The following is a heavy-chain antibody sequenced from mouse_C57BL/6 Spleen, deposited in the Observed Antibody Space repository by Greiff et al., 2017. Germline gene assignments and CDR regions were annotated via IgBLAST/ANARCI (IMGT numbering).Heavy chain of an antibody. CDR3: ARNVYYGSSLYAMDY. V-gene: IGHV2-2*01. D-gene: IGHD1-1*01. J-gene: IGHJ4*01. CDR2: IWSGGST. CDR1: GFSLTSYG. Sequence: VQLQQSGPGLVQPSQSLSITCTVSGFSLTSYGVHWVRQSPGKGLEWLGVIWSGGSTDYNAAFISKLSISKDNSKSQVFFKMNSLQADYTAIYYCARNVYYGSSLYAMDYWGQGTSVTVSS.